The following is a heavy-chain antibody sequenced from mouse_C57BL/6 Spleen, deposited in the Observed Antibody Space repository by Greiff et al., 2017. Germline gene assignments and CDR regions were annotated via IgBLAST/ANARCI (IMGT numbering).Heavy chain of an antibody. V-gene: IGHV1-62-2*01. D-gene: IGHD1-1*02. J-gene: IGHJ3*01. CDR1: GYTFTEYT. Sequence: QVQLKQSGAELVKPGASVKLSCKASGYTFTEYTIHWVKQRSGQGLEWIGWFYPGSGSIKYNEKFKDKATLTADKSSSTVYMELSRLTSEDSAVYVCARHEKVATTVDAWFAYWGQGTLVTVSA. CDR3: ARHEKVATTVDAWFAY. CDR2: FYPGSGSI.